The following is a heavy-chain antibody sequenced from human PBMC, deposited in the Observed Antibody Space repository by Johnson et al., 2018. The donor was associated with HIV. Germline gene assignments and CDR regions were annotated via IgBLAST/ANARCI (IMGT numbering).Heavy chain of an antibody. CDR2: INSDGSST. V-gene: IGHV3-74*02. D-gene: IGHD6-6*01. Sequence: VQLVESGGGLVQPGGSLRLSCAASGFTFSSYWMHWVRQAPVKGLVWVSRINSDGSSTSYADSVKGRFTISRDNAKNTLYLQMNSLRAEDTAVYYCAKRGPSKQLVDAFDIWGQGTMVTVSS. J-gene: IGHJ3*02. CDR1: GFTFSSYW. CDR3: AKRGPSKQLVDAFDI.